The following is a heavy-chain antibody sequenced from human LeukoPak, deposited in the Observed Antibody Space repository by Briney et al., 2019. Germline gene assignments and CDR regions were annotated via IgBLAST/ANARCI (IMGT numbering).Heavy chain of an antibody. J-gene: IGHJ4*02. D-gene: IGHD2/OR15-2a*01. V-gene: IGHV3-74*01. CDR2: INTDGGST. CDR1: GLTFSSYW. CDR3: ARALLAPYYFDY. Sequence: PGGSLRLSCAASGLTFSSYWMHWVRQAPGKGLVWVSRINTDGGSTTYADSVKGRFTISRDNAKNTLYLQMNSLRAEDTAVYYCARALLAPYYFDYWGQGALVTVSS.